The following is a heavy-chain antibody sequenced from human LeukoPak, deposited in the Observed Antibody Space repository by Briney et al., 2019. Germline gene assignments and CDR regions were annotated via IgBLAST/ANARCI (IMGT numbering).Heavy chain of an antibody. D-gene: IGHD1-7*01. V-gene: IGHV1-24*01. CDR1: GYTFTGHY. J-gene: IGHJ5*02. Sequence: ASVKVSCKASGYTFTGHYMHWVRQAPGQGLEWMGGFDPEDGETIYAQKFQGRVTMTEDTSTDTAYMELSSLRSEDTAVYYCATRNWNYVGWFDPWGQGTLVTVSS. CDR3: ATRNWNYVGWFDP. CDR2: FDPEDGET.